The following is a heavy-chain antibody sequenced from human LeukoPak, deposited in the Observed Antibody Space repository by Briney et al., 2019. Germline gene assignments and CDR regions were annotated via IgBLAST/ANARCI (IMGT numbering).Heavy chain of an antibody. CDR3: AKRSGGPSPFDY. CDR1: GFTFSSYG. CDR2: ISGAGRST. D-gene: IGHD3-3*01. Sequence: GGSLRLSCAASGFTFSSYGMTWVRQAPGKGLEWVSVISGAGRSTYYADSVKGRFTISRDNSKNTLYLQMNSLRVDDTAVYYCAKRSGGPSPFDYWGQGALVTVSS. V-gene: IGHV3-23*01. J-gene: IGHJ4*02.